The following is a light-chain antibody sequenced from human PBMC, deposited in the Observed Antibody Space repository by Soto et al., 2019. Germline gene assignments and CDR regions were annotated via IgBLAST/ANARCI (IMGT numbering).Light chain of an antibody. V-gene: IGKV3-15*01. CDR1: QSVSSN. J-gene: IGKJ1*01. Sequence: EIVMTQTPATLSVSPGERATLSCRASQSVSSNLVWYQQKPGQAPRLLIYDASTRATGIPARFSGSGSGTEFTLTISSLQSEDFAVYYCQQYKNWPTFGQGTKVEIK. CDR2: DAS. CDR3: QQYKNWPT.